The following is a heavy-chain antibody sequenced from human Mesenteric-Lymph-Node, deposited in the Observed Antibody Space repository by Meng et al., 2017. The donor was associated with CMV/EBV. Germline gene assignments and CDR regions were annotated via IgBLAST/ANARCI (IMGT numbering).Heavy chain of an antibody. CDR3: AGLTRIVVVPAAMVAFDI. CDR2: INYSGTT. J-gene: IGHJ3*02. D-gene: IGHD2-2*01. V-gene: IGHV4-39*07. CDR1: GGSISSSTYF. Sequence: SETLSLTCTVSGGSISSSTYFWVWVRQPPGKGLEWIGSINYSGTTYYSPSLKSRATISVDTSKSQFSLKLSSVTAADTAVYYCAGLTRIVVVPAAMVAFDIWGQGTMVTVSS.